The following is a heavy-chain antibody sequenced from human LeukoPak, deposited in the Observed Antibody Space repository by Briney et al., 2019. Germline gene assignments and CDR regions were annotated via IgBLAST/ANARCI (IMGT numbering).Heavy chain of an antibody. CDR3: ARGDYYYDSSGYYYYGMDV. CDR2: IIPILGIA. CDR1: GGTFSSYA. D-gene: IGHD3-22*01. Sequence: SVKVSCKASGGTFSSYAISWVRQAPGQGLEWMGRIIPILGIANYAQKFQGRVTITADKSTSTAYMELSSLRSEDTAVYYCARGDYYYDSSGYYYYGMDVWGQGTTVTVSS. V-gene: IGHV1-69*04. J-gene: IGHJ6*02.